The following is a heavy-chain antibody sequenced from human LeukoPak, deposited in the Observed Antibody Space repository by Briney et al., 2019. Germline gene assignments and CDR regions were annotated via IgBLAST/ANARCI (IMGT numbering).Heavy chain of an antibody. V-gene: IGHV3-64D*06. CDR3: VKDRHCSSTSCYSYYFDY. CDR1: GFTFSSYA. D-gene: IGHD2-2*01. Sequence: GSLRLSCSASGFTFSSYAMHWVRQAPGKGLEYVSAISSNGGSTYYADSVKGRFTISRDNSKNTLYPQMSSLRAEDTAVYYCVKDRHCSSTSCYSYYFDYWGQGTLVTVSS. CDR2: ISSNGGST. J-gene: IGHJ4*02.